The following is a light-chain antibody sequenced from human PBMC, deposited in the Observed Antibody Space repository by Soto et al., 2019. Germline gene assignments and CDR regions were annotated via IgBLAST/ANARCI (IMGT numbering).Light chain of an antibody. V-gene: IGLV2-11*01. Sequence: QSVLTQPRSVSGSPGQSVTISCTGTSSDVGGYDYVSWCQQHPGKAPKLLIYGVTRRPSGVPDRFSGSKSGNTASLTISGLQAEDEADYYCCSYAGAYTWMFGGGTKLTVL. CDR1: SSDVGGYDY. CDR2: GVT. CDR3: CSYAGAYTWM. J-gene: IGLJ3*02.